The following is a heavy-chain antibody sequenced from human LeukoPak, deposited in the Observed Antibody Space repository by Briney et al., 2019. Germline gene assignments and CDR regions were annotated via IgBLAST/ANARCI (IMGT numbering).Heavy chain of an antibody. D-gene: IGHD6-19*01. CDR1: GYSFTSYW. CDR2: IDPSDPYT. CDR3: ARHGSLNGYSGWYIY. J-gene: IGHJ4*02. V-gene: IGHV5-10-1*01. Sequence: GESLKISCKGSGYSFTSYWISWVRQMPGKGLEWRGRIDPSDPYTNYSPSFQGHVTISADKSISTAYLQWSSQKASDTAMYYCARHGSLNGYSGWYIYWGQGTLVTVSS.